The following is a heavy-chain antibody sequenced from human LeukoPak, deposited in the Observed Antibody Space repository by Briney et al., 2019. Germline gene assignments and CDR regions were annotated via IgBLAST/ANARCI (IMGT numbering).Heavy chain of an antibody. CDR1: GFTFSSYW. D-gene: IGHD6-13*01. CDR3: ARELGIAAAGTTGFDY. V-gene: IGHV3-7*03. Sequence: GGSLRLSCAASGFTFSSYWMSWVRQAPGKGLEWVANIKQDGSEKYYVDSVKGRFTITRDDAKNSLYLQMNSLRAEDTAVYYCARELGIAAAGTTGFDYWGQGTLVTVSS. J-gene: IGHJ4*02. CDR2: IKQDGSEK.